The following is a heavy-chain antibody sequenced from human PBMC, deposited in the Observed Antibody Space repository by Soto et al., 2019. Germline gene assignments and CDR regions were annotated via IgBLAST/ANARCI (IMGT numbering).Heavy chain of an antibody. D-gene: IGHD2-2*01. Sequence: AASVKISCKASGYTFTSYGISWVRQAPEQGLEWMGWISAYNGNTNYAQKLQGRVTMTTDTSTSTAYMELRSLRSDDTAVYYCERSRYCSSTSCYRVTWIDPWGQGTLVTVSA. CDR1: GYTFTSYG. V-gene: IGHV1-18*04. J-gene: IGHJ5*02. CDR2: ISAYNGNT. CDR3: ERSRYCSSTSCYRVTWIDP.